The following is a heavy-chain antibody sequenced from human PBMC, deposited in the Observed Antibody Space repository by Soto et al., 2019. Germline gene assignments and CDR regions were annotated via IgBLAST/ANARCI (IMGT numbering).Heavy chain of an antibody. D-gene: IGHD6-13*01. CDR2: ISYDGSNK. J-gene: IGHJ4*02. CDR3: ARVGDDRGSRWSYYFDY. Sequence: PGGSLRLSCAASGFTFSSYAMHWVRQAPGKGQEWVAVISYDGSNKYYADSVKGRFTISRDNSKNTLYLQMNSLRAEDTAVYYCARVGDDRGSRWSYYFDYWGQGTLVTVSS. V-gene: IGHV3-30-3*01. CDR1: GFTFSSYA.